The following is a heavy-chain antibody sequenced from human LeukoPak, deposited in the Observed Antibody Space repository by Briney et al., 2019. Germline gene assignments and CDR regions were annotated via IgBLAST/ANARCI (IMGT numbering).Heavy chain of an antibody. V-gene: IGHV3-7*01. D-gene: IGHD3-9*01. J-gene: IGHJ4*02. CDR1: GFTFSSYW. CDR2: IKQDGSEK. Sequence: GGSLRLSCAASGFTFSSYWMSWVRQAPGKGLEWVANIKQDGSEKYYVDSVKGRFTISRDNAKNSLYLQMNSLSAEDTAVYYCARAGLRYFDHGDYWGQGTLVTVSS. CDR3: ARAGLRYFDHGDY.